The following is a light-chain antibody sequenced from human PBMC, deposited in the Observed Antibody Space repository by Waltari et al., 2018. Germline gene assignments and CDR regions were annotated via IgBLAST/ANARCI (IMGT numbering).Light chain of an antibody. CDR2: DVN. J-gene: IGLJ3*02. CDR3: CSFTSSSTWV. Sequence: QSALTQPASVSGSPGQSITISCTGTTSDLGGYNYVSWYQQHPGKAPKLLIYDVNSRPSGVSNRFSGFKSGNTASLIISGLQAEDEADYYCCSFTSSSTWVFGGGTKLTVL. V-gene: IGLV2-14*01. CDR1: TSDLGGYNY.